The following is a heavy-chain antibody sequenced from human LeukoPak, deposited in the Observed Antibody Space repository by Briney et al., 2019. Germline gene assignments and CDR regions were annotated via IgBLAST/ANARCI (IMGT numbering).Heavy chain of an antibody. CDR3: ARRVASYYYYYMDV. CDR2: ISGSGGST. Sequence: GGSLRLSCAASGFTFSSYGMSWVRQAPGKGLEWVSAISGSGGSTYYADSVKGRFTISRDNSKNTLYLQMNSLRAEDTAVYYCARRVASYYYYYMDVWGKGTTVTVSS. V-gene: IGHV3-23*01. CDR1: GFTFSSYG. J-gene: IGHJ6*03.